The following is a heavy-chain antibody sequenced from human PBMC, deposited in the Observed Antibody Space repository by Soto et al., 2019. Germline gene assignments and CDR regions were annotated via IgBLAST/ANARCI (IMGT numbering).Heavy chain of an antibody. CDR3: ARLRYCSSTSCRLEPFYYYYYMDA. Sequence: SETLSLTCTVSGGSISSYYWSWIRQPPGKGLEWIGYIYYSGSTNYNPSLKSRVTISVDTSKNQFSLKLSSVTAADTAVYYCARLRYCSSTSCRLEPFYYYYYMDAWGKGTTVTVSS. CDR1: GGSISSYY. V-gene: IGHV4-59*08. J-gene: IGHJ6*03. CDR2: IYYSGST. D-gene: IGHD2-2*01.